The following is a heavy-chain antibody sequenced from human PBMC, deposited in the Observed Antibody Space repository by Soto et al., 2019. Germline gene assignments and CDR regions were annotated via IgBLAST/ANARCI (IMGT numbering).Heavy chain of an antibody. J-gene: IGHJ6*02. V-gene: IGHV5-51*01. CDR3: ASSPRGYCSSTSCRKLGNYYGMDV. D-gene: IGHD2-2*01. CDR1: GYSFTSYW. Sequence: PGESLKISCKGSGYSFTSYWIGWVRQMPGKGLEWMGIIYPGDSDTRYSPSFQGHVTISADKSISTAYLQWSSLKASDTAMYYCASSPRGYCSSTSCRKLGNYYGMDVWGQGTTVTVSS. CDR2: IYPGDSDT.